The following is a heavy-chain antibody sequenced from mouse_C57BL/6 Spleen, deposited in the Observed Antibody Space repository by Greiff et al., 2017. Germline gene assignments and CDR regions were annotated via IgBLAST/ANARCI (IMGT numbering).Heavy chain of an antibody. D-gene: IGHD2-3*01. CDR1: GFTFSSYA. Sequence: EVQVVESGAGLVKPGGSLKLSCAASGFTFSSYAMSWVRQTPEKRLEWVAYISSGGDYIYYADTVKGRFTISRDNARNTLYLQMSSLKSEDTAMYYCTRDDGYPWYFDVWGTGTTVTVSS. J-gene: IGHJ1*03. CDR3: TRDDGYPWYFDV. V-gene: IGHV5-9-1*02. CDR2: ISSGGDYI.